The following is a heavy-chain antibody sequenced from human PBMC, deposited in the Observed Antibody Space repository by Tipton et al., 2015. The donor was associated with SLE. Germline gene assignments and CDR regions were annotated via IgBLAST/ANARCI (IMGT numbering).Heavy chain of an antibody. Sequence: AVSGFTFDDYAMHWVRQAPGKGLEWVSSISWNSGYIGYADSVKGRFTIYRDNAKNSLYLQMNSLRVEDTALYYCAKDVWRAHFYQYGMDVWGQGTTVTVSS. CDR1: GFTFDDYA. CDR2: ISWNSGYI. D-gene: IGHD2-21*01. V-gene: IGHV3-9*01. CDR3: AKDVWRAHFYQYGMDV. J-gene: IGHJ6*02.